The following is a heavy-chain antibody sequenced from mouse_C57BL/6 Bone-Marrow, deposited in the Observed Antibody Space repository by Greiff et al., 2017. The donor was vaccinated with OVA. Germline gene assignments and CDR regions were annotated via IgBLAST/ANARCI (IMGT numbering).Heavy chain of an antibody. Sequence: VQLQQSGPGLVQPSQSLSITCTVSGFSLTSYGVHWVRQPPGKGLEWLGVIWSGGSTDYNAAFISRLSISKDNSKSQVFFKMNSLQADDTAIYYCAKTEFITTVVATLDWYFDVWGTGTTVTVSS. J-gene: IGHJ1*03. D-gene: IGHD1-1*01. CDR1: GFSLTSYG. V-gene: IGHV2-4*01. CDR3: AKTEFITTVVATLDWYFDV. CDR2: IWSGGST.